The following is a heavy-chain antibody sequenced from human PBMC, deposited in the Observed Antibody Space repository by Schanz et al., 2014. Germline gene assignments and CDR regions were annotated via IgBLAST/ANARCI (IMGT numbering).Heavy chain of an antibody. J-gene: IGHJ6*03. Sequence: VHLVESGGGLVQPGGSLRLSCAASGITFSSHSFNWVRQAPGKGLEWVALVWSDGNTKYYVDSVKGRFTISRDNSMNTLHLQMDGLRVEDTAVYYCARDAVALVPEYFMDVWGKGTPVTVSS. CDR2: VWSDGNTK. D-gene: IGHD2-15*01. CDR3: ARDAVALVPEYFMDV. CDR1: GITFSSHS. V-gene: IGHV3-33*08.